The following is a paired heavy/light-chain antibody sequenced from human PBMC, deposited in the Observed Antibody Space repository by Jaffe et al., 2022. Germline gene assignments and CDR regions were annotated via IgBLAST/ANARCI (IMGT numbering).Light chain of an antibody. Sequence: ETVMTQSPATFSVSPGERATLSCRASQNVNTDLAWYQQKPGQAPRLLIFGASTRATGIPATFSGSGSGTDFTLTISSLQSADFAVYYCQQYSDWPPTFGQGTKVEVK. J-gene: IGKJ1*01. CDR1: QNVNTD. V-gene: IGKV3-15*01. CDR2: GAS. CDR3: QQYSDWPPT.
Heavy chain of an antibody. CDR1: GYTFTRFL. CDR2: ISAGNGDT. D-gene: IGHD3-16*01. Sequence: QVQLVQSGAEVMKPGASVKVSCKASGYTFTRFLIHWVRQAPGQRPEWMGWISAGNGDTKYSQRFQGRVTITRDTSASTVYVDLSNLRSEDTAVYYCATTDYFTSGTPLHDALDVWGQGTMVTVSS. J-gene: IGHJ3*01. V-gene: IGHV1-3*01. CDR3: ATTDYFTSGTPLHDALDV.